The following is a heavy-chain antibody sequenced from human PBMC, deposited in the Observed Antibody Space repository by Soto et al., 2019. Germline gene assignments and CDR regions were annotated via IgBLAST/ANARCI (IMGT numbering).Heavy chain of an antibody. CDR2: IYHSGST. CDR3: ARSGDSIAFDY. J-gene: IGHJ4*02. D-gene: IGHD3-10*01. V-gene: IGHV4-30-2*05. CDR1: GGSISRGGYS. Sequence: SETLSLTCAVSGGSISRGGYSWSWIRQPPGKGLEWIGYIYHSGSTYYNPSLKSRVTISVDTSKNQFSLKLSSVTAADTAVYYYARSGDSIAFDYWGQGTLVTVSS.